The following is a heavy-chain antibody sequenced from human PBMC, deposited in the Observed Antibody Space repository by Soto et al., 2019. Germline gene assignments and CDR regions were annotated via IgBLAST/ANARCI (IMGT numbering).Heavy chain of an antibody. CDR2: IKSKTDGWTT. CDR1: GFTFSNAW. Sequence: GGSLRLSCAASGFTFSNAWMSWVRQAPGKGLEWVGRIKSKTDGWTTDYAPPVKGRFTISRDDSKNTLYLQMNSLKTEDTAVYYCTTGRNDYGDYGALIWGQGTLVTVSS. D-gene: IGHD4-17*01. J-gene: IGHJ4*02. V-gene: IGHV3-15*01. CDR3: TTGRNDYGDYGALI.